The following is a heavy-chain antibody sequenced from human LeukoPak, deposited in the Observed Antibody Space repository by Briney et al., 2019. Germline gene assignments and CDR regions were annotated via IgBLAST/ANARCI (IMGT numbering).Heavy chain of an antibody. Sequence: GESLKISCKGSGYSFTSYWIGWVRQMPGKGLEWMGIIYPGDSDTRYSPSFQGQVTISADKSISTAYLQWSSLRAPDTAMYYCARHGVVGDFWSGYSYWGQGTLVTVSS. CDR1: GYSFTSYW. D-gene: IGHD3-3*01. J-gene: IGHJ4*02. CDR2: IYPGDSDT. V-gene: IGHV5-51*01. CDR3: ARHGVVGDFWSGYSY.